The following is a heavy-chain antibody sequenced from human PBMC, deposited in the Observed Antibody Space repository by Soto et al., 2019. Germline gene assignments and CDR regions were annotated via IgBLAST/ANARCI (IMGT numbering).Heavy chain of an antibody. CDR2: INHSGST. V-gene: IGHV4-34*01. J-gene: IGHJ6*02. Sequence: SETLSLTCAVYGGSFSGYYWSWIRQPPGKGLEWIGEINHSGSTNYNPSLKSRVTISVDTSKNQFSLKLSSVAAADTAVYYCASSPPTPYSGSYHTYYYYGMDVWGQGTTVTVSS. CDR1: GGSFSGYY. D-gene: IGHD1-26*01. CDR3: ASSPPTPYSGSYHTYYYYGMDV.